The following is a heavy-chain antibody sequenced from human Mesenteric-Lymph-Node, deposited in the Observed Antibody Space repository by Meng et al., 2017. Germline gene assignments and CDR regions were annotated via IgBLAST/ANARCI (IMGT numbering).Heavy chain of an antibody. CDR1: GFSFSAYT. CDR2: IASHGITT. CDR3: AREVTTGVGAANL. D-gene: IGHD1-26*01. V-gene: IGHV3-30*04. J-gene: IGHJ5*02. Sequence: LSLTCAASGFSFSAYTMHWVRQAPGKGLEWVAFIASHGITTHYAGSVKGRFTISRDNSENTLYLQMDSLRVEDTAVYYCAREVTTGVGAANLWGQGTLVTVSS.